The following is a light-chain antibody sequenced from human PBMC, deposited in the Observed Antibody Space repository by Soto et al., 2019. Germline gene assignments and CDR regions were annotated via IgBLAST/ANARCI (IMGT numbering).Light chain of an antibody. Sequence: DIQMTQSPSSLSASVGDRVTITCRASQSISSYLNWYQQKPGKAPKLLIYAASSLQSGVPSRFSGSGSGTDFTLTISSLQPEDFACYYCQHSYSTPLTFGPGTKVDIK. CDR2: AAS. CDR3: QHSYSTPLT. V-gene: IGKV1-39*01. CDR1: QSISSY. J-gene: IGKJ3*01.